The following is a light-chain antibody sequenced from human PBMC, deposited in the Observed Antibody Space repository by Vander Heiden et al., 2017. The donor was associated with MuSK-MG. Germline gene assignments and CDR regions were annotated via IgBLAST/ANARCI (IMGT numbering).Light chain of an antibody. V-gene: IGLV3-27*01. CDR2: KDI. J-gene: IGLJ2*01. Sequence: SYELTQPSSVSVSPGQTASISCSGDLLARQYGRWFKQQPGQAPVVIISKDIDRPSGFPDRFSGSSSGTTVTLTITGARVDDDDDYYCDSAADNNRVFGGGTRLTVL. CDR3: DSAADNNRV. CDR1: LLARQY.